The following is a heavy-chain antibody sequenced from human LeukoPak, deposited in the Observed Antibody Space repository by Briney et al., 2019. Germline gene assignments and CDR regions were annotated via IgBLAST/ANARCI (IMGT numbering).Heavy chain of an antibody. V-gene: IGHV3-30*18. J-gene: IGHJ4*02. CDR1: GFTVTNYY. CDR3: AKGIDY. CDR2: ISYDGSNK. Sequence: GGSLRLSCAASGFTVTNYYMSWVRQAPGKGLEWVAVISYDGSNKYYADSVKGRFTISRDNSKNTLYLQMNSLRAEDTAVYYCAKGIDYWGQGTLVTVSS.